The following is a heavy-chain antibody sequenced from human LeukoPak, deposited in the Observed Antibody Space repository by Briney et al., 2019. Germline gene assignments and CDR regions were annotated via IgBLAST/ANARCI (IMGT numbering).Heavy chain of an antibody. CDR3: AATRDSNYEGGYYFAY. V-gene: IGHV5-51*01. J-gene: IGHJ4*02. Sequence: GASLKISCKASGYSSISQWIGWVRQMPGRGLECVGIDYPGDSDTNYSPSFRGRVTISAAKSINTAYLQWSSLKASDTAMYYCAATRDSNYEGGYYFAYWGEGTLVTV. CDR2: DYPGDSDT. D-gene: IGHD4-11*01. CDR1: GYSSISQW.